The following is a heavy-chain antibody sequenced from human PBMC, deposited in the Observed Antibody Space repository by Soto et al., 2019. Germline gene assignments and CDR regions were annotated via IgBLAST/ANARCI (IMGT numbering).Heavy chain of an antibody. V-gene: IGHV4-59*01. J-gene: IGHJ5*02. CDR3: AREDYYDSSGYYYTNWFDP. CDR1: GGSISSYY. D-gene: IGHD3-22*01. CDR2: IYYSGST. Sequence: PSETLSLTCTVSGGSISSYYWSWIRQPPGKGLEWIGYIYYSGSTNYNPSLKSRVTISVDTSKNQFSLKLSSVTAADTAVYYCAREDYYDSSGYYYTNWFDPWGQGTLVTVSS.